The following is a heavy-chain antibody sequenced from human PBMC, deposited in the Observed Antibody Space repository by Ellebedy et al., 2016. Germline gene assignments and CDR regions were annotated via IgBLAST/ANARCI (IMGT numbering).Heavy chain of an antibody. CDR3: TRDGLVVAGPPNRFYFDY. CDR1: RYSFSSHG. Sequence: ASVKVSXKASRYSFSSHGFHWVRQAPGQRPEWMGWINADTGDTKSSQKFQGRASITRDTFASTVFMELSSLTSEDTAVYYCTRDGLVVAGPPNRFYFDYWGQGTLVIVSS. V-gene: IGHV1-3*01. J-gene: IGHJ4*02. D-gene: IGHD2-15*01. CDR2: INADTGDT.